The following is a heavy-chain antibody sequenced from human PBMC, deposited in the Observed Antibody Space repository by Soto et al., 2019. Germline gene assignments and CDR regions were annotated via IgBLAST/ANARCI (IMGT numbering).Heavy chain of an antibody. Sequence: QVQLQQWGAGLLKPSETLSLTCAVYGGSFSGYYWSWIRQPPGKGLEWIGEINHSGSTNYNPSLKSRVTISEDTSKNQFSLKLSSVTAADTAVYYCARGFEGKGSIRSFDYWGQGTLVTVSS. CDR3: ARGFEGKGSIRSFDY. CDR2: INHSGST. J-gene: IGHJ4*02. V-gene: IGHV4-34*01. CDR1: GGSFSGYY. D-gene: IGHD3-10*01.